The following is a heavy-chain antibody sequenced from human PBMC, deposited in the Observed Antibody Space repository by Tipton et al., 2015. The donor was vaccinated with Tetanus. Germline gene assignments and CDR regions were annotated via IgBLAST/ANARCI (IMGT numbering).Heavy chain of an antibody. J-gene: IGHJ3*01. Sequence: SLRLSCAASGFSVSRKYMTWVRQAPGMGLEWVSVFYSGGSGTEYADSVKGRFTISRDNSKNMLYLQMNSLRADDTAVYYCARKMRGSYDAFDLWGQGTMVTVSS. CDR2: FYSGGSGT. D-gene: IGHD1-26*01. CDR1: GFSVSRKY. V-gene: IGHV3-53*01. CDR3: ARKMRGSYDAFDL.